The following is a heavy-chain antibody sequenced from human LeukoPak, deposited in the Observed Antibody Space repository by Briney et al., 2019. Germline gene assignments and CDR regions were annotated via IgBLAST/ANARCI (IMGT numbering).Heavy chain of an antibody. CDR2: IYTTGST. V-gene: IGHV4-4*07. J-gene: IGHJ4*02. Sequence: SETLSLTCTVSGGSISSYYWSWIRQPAGKGLEWIGRIYTTGSTNYNPSLKSRVTMSVNTSKNQLSLKLSSVTAADTAVYYCARAKYSRWYGGYWGQGTLVTVSS. CDR3: ARAKYSRWYGGY. D-gene: IGHD6-13*01. CDR1: GGSISSYY.